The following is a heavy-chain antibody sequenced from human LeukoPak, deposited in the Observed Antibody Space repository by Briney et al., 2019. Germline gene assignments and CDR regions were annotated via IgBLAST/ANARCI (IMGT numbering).Heavy chain of an antibody. CDR3: ARDREFDY. CDR1: GFTFSSYY. V-gene: IGHV3-74*03. CDR2: INGDGNST. J-gene: IGHJ4*02. Sequence: GGSLRLSCAASGFTFSSYYMQWVRQAPGKGLVWVSRINGDGNSTTYADSAKGRFTISRDNAKNTLYMQMNSLRAEDTAVYYCARDREFDYWGQGTLVTVSS.